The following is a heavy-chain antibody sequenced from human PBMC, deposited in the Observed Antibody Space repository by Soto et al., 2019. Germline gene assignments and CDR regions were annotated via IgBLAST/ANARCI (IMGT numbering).Heavy chain of an antibody. CDR2: ISGSGGST. J-gene: IGHJ4*02. Sequence: QPGGSLRLSCAASGFTFSSYAMSWVRQAPGKGLEWVSAISGSGGSTYYADSVKGRFTISRDNSKNTLYLQMNSLRAEDTAVYYCAKAVCTNGVCYSLAPRYFDYWGQGTLVTVSS. CDR1: GFTFSSYA. D-gene: IGHD2-8*01. CDR3: AKAVCTNGVCYSLAPRYFDY. V-gene: IGHV3-23*01.